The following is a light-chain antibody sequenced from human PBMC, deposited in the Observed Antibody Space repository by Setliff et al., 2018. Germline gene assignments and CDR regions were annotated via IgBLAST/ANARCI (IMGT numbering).Light chain of an antibody. CDR2: EAS. CDR1: SSDVGSYNR. Sequence: QSVLTQPPSVSGSPGQSVTISCTGTSSDVGSYNRVSWYQQPPGTAPKLMIYEASNRPSGVPDRFSGSKSGNTASLTISGLQAEDEADYYCSSYTSSSTYVFGTGTKV. CDR3: SSYTSSSTYV. J-gene: IGLJ1*01. V-gene: IGLV2-18*02.